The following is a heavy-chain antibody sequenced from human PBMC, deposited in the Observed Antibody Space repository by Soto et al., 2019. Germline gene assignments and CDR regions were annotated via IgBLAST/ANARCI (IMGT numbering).Heavy chain of an antibody. D-gene: IGHD1-1*01. J-gene: IGHJ4*02. V-gene: IGHV3-74*01. CDR2: ISDDGSTA. CDR1: GFTFSAYW. Sequence: VGSLRLSCAVSGFTFSAYWMHWVRQVPGKGLTWVSRISDDGSTATYADSVKGRFVISRDNAKNSLYLEMNTLRADDSGLYYCARGPRVSSTGTGAHWGRGTLVTVSS. CDR3: ARGPRVSSTGTGAH.